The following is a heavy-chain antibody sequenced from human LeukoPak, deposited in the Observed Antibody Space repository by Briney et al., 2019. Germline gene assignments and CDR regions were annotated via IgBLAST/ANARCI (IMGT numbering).Heavy chain of an antibody. V-gene: IGHV4-30-2*01. CDR3: ARFSPRAMGNYLDF. CDR2: IYPRGST. CDR1: GGSISSGSYS. D-gene: IGHD7-27*01. J-gene: IGHJ4*02. Sequence: SETPSLTCAVSGGSISSGSYSWSWIRQPPGKGLEWIGYIYPRGSTYYNPSLKGRVILSLDKSANQFSLNLSSVTAADTAVYYCARFSPRAMGNYLDFWGQGTLVTVSS.